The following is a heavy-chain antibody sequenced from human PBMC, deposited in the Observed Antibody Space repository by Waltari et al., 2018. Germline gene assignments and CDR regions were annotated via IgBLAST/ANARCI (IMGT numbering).Heavy chain of an antibody. D-gene: IGHD2-8*01. V-gene: IGHV3-30-3*01. CDR2: ISYDGSNK. Sequence: QVQLVESGGGVVQPGRSLRLSCAASGFTFSSYAMHWVRQAPGTGLGWVAVISYDGSNKYDADSVKCRFTISRDNSKNTLYLQMNSLRAEDTAVYYCASPGTIGGYYFDYWGQGTLVTVSS. CDR1: GFTFSSYA. J-gene: IGHJ4*02. CDR3: ASPGTIGGYYFDY.